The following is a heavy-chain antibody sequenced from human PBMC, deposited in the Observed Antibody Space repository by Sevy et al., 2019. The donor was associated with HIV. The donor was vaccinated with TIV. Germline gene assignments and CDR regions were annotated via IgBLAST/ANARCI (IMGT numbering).Heavy chain of an antibody. V-gene: IGHV3-43*01. D-gene: IGHD5-12*01. J-gene: IGHJ4*02. CDR2: IGGDKKKS. Sequence: GGSLRLSCGASGFKFDDHTMHWVRQAPGKGLQWVSFIGGDKKKSSYASSVQGRFSISRDNRRNTLYLQMHSLRIEDTGLYFCAKDVGGFSGFDYWGPGTLVTVSS. CDR1: GFKFDDHT. CDR3: AKDVGGFSGFDY.